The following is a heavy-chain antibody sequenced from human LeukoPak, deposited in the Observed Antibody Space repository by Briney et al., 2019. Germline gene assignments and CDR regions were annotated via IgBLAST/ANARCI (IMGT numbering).Heavy chain of an antibody. CDR3: ARGVYIAAAQYGY. D-gene: IGHD6-13*01. V-gene: IGHV4-59*01. J-gene: IGHJ4*02. CDR1: GGSISSYY. Sequence: SETLSLTCTVSGGSISSYYWSWLRQPPGKGLEWIGYIYYSGTTNYNPSLRSRVAISVDTSKNQFSLKLSSVTAADTAVYYCARGVYIAAAQYGYWGQGTLVTVSS. CDR2: IYYSGTT.